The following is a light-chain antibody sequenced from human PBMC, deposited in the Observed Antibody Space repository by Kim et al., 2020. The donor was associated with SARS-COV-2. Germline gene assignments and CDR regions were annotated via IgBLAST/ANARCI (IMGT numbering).Light chain of an antibody. Sequence: PCQTASITCSGYKLGDKYVSWYQQKPGQSPVVVIYQDNQRPSGIPDRFSGSRSGTSASLAISGLQSEDEADYYCATWDVTLNGWVFGGGTKLTVL. J-gene: IGLJ3*02. CDR2: QDN. CDR1: KLGDKY. V-gene: IGLV3-1*01. CDR3: ATWDVTLNGWV.